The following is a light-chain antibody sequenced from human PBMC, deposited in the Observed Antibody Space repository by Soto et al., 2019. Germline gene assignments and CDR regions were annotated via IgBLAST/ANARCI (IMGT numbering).Light chain of an antibody. CDR2: DTS. CDR1: QSVSNY. V-gene: IGKV3-11*01. Sequence: EIVLTQSPGTLSLSPGERATLSCRSSQSVSNYLAWYQQKPGQAPRLLMYDTSNRAPGIPARFSGSGSGTDFTLTISSLEPEDFAVYFCQQRSKFLWTFGQGSKVDI. CDR3: QQRSKFLWT. J-gene: IGKJ1*01.